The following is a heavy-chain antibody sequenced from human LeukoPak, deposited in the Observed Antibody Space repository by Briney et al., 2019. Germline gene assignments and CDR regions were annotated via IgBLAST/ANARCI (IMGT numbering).Heavy chain of an antibody. CDR2: INHSGST. CDR1: GGSFSGYY. V-gene: IGHV4-34*01. D-gene: IGHD5-18*01. CDR3: ASVPPGYSYGSTNDY. Sequence: SETLSLTCAVYGGSFSGYYWSWIRQPPGKGLEWIGEINHSGSTNYNPSLKSRVTISVDTSKNQFSLKLSSVTAADTAVYYCASVPPGYSYGSTNDYWGQGTLVTVSS. J-gene: IGHJ4*02.